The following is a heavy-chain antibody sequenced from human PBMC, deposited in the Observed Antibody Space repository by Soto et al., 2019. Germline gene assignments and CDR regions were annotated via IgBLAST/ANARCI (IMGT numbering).Heavy chain of an antibody. CDR3: ARGQAIFGVVTEFDY. CDR1: GGSFSGYY. J-gene: IGHJ4*02. CDR2: INHSGST. V-gene: IGHV4-34*01. D-gene: IGHD3-3*01. Sequence: SETLSLTCAVYGGSFSGYYWSWIRQPPGKGLEWIGEINHSGSTNYNPSLKSRVTISVDTSKNQFSLKLSSVTAADTAVYYCARGQAIFGVVTEFDYWGQGTLVTVSS.